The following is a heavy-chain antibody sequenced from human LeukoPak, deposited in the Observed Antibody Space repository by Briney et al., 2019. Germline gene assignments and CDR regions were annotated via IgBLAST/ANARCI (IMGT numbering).Heavy chain of an antibody. D-gene: IGHD3-22*01. CDR3: ARDYLLTRYDSSGYP. CDR1: GITFSSYS. CDR2: ISSSSSYI. V-gene: IGHV3-21*01. J-gene: IGHJ5*02. Sequence: GGSLRLSCAASGITFSSYSMNWVRQAPGKGLEWVSSISSSSSYIYYADSVKGRFTISRDNAKNSLYLQMNSLRAEDTAVYYCARDYLLTRYDSSGYPWGQGTLVTVSS.